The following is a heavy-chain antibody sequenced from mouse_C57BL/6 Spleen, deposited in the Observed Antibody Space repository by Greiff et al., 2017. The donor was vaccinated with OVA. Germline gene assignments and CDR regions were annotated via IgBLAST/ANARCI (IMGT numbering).Heavy chain of an antibody. V-gene: IGHV1-15*01. D-gene: IGHD1-1*01. J-gene: IGHJ1*03. CDR2: IDPETGGT. CDR1: GYTFTDYE. Sequence: VQLQQSGAELVRPGASVTLSCKASGYTFTDYEMHWVKQTPVHGLEWIGAIDPETGGTAYNQKFKGKAILTADKSSSTAYMELRSLTSEDSAVYYCTRDGSRVGYFDVWGTGTTVTVSS. CDR3: TRDGSRVGYFDV.